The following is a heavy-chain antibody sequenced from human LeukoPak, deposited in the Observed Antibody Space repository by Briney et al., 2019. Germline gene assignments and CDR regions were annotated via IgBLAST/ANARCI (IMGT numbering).Heavy chain of an antibody. CDR3: AKDTAGSPLYYFDY. D-gene: IGHD3-10*01. J-gene: IGHJ4*02. V-gene: IGHV3-30*18. CDR2: ISYDGSNK. CDR1: GFTFSSYG. Sequence: GRSLRLSCAAPGFTFSSYGMHWVRQAPGKGLEWVAVISYDGSNKYYADSVKGRFTISRDNSKNTLYLQMNSLRAEDTAVYYCAKDTAGSPLYYFDYWGQGTLVTISS.